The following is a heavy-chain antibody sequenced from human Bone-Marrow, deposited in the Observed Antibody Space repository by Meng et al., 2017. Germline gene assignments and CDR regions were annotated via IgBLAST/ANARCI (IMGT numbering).Heavy chain of an antibody. V-gene: IGHV3-53*01. CDR1: GFTVSSNY. Sequence: EGQLVEPGGGLIQPGGSLRLSCAASGFTVSSNYMSWVRQAPGKGLEWVSVIYSGGSTYYADSVKGRFTISRDNSKNTLYLQMNSLRAEDTAVYYCVTSKWFGELFPFDYWGQGTLVTVSS. CDR2: IYSGGST. D-gene: IGHD3-10*01. CDR3: VTSKWFGELFPFDY. J-gene: IGHJ4*02.